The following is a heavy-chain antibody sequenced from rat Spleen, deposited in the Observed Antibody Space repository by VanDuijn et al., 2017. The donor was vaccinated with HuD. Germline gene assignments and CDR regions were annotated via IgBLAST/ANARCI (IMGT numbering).Heavy chain of an antibody. V-gene: IGHV5-46*01. J-gene: IGHJ4*01. CDR3: ARSTGGYVMDA. Sequence: EVQLVESGGGLVQPGRSMKLSCAASGFTFSNFPMAWVRQAPTKGLEWVATINTSGGTTSYPDSVKDRFTISRDNAQSALYLHMNSLQTEDTAMYFCARSTGGYVMDAWGQGASVTVSS. CDR1: GFTFSNFP. CDR2: INTSGGTT. D-gene: IGHD1-4*01.